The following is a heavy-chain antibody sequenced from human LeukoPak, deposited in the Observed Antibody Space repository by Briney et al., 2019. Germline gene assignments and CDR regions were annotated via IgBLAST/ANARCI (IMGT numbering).Heavy chain of an antibody. CDR2: ISSSSSTI. CDR3: ASPGSYDYGDYVPLDY. Sequence: GGSLRLSCAASGFTFSSYSMNWVRQAPGKGLEWVSYISSSSSTIYYADSVKGRFTISRDNAKNSLYLQMNSLRDEDTAVYYCASPGSYDYGDYVPLDYWGQGTLVTVSS. D-gene: IGHD4-17*01. CDR1: GFTFSSYS. J-gene: IGHJ4*02. V-gene: IGHV3-48*02.